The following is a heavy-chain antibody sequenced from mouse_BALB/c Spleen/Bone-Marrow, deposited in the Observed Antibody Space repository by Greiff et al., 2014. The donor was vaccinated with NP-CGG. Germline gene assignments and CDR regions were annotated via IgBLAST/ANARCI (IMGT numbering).Heavy chain of an antibody. D-gene: IGHD2-2*01. CDR2: IWGDGST. V-gene: IGHV2-6-7*01. CDR1: GFSLTGYG. J-gene: IGHJ4*01. Sequence: VQLQQSGPGLVAPPQSLSITCTVSGFSLTGYGVSWVRQPPGKGLEWLGMIWGDGSTDYNSALKSRLSISKDNSKSQVFLKMNSLQTDDTARYYCARDSFLVTRALDYWGQGTSVTVSS. CDR3: ARDSFLVTRALDY.